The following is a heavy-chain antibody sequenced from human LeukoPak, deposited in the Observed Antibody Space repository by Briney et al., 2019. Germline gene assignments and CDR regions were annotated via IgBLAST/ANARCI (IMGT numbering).Heavy chain of an antibody. CDR3: ENGRFVELV. CDR2: ISGGGGST. Sequence: GGSLRLSCAASGFTFSSYAMSWVRQAPGKGLEWVAAISGGGGSTYYADSVKGRFTISRDNSKNTLYLQMNSLRAEDTAVYYCENGRFVELVWGQGTLVTVSS. CDR1: GFTFSSYA. J-gene: IGHJ4*02. D-gene: IGHD3-10*01. V-gene: IGHV3-23*01.